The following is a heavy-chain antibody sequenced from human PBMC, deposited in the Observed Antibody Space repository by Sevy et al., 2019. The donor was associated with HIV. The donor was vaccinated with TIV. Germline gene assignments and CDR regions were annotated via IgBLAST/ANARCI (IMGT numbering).Heavy chain of an antibody. CDR2: IIPIFGTA. CDR1: GGTFSSYA. D-gene: IGHD3-22*01. J-gene: IGHJ4*02. V-gene: IGHV1-69*13. Sequence: ASVKVSCKASGGTFSSYAISWVRQAPGQGLEWRGGIIPIFGTANYAQKFQGRVTITADESTSTAYMELSSLRSEDTAVYYCARGDTYYYDSSGYYYHYWCQGTLVTVSS. CDR3: ARGDTYYYDSSGYYYHY.